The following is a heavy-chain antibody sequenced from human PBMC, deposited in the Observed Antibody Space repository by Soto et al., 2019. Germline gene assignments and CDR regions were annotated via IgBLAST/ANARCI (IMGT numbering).Heavy chain of an antibody. D-gene: IGHD5-12*01. V-gene: IGHV3-30*18. CDR2: ISYDGSNK. J-gene: IGHJ4*02. Sequence: QVQLVESGGGVVQPGRSLRLSCAASGFTFSSYGMHWVRQAPGKGLEWVAVISYDGSNKYYADSVKGRFTISRDNSKNTLYLQMNSLRAEDTAVYYSAKSRGGYSGYDYGVFDYWGQGTLVTVSS. CDR3: AKSRGGYSGYDYGVFDY. CDR1: GFTFSSYG.